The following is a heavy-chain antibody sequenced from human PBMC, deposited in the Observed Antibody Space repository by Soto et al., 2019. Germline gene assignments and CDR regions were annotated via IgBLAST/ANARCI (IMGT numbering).Heavy chain of an antibody. D-gene: IGHD3-10*01. Sequence: EVQLVESGGGLVQPGGSLRLSCAASGFTFSSYWMHWGRQAPGEGLVWVSRINIDGSSTNYADSVKGRFTISRDNAKNTLYLQMNSLRAEDTAIYYCARFRVPIWGQGTMVTVST. V-gene: IGHV3-74*01. CDR1: GFTFSSYW. CDR2: INIDGSST. J-gene: IGHJ3*02. CDR3: ARFRVPI.